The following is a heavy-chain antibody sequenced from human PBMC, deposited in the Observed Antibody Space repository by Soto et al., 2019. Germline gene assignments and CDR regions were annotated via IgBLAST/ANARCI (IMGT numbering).Heavy chain of an antibody. CDR3: ARDFDPRPQYDFWSGYYGNDAFDI. CDR1: GFTFSSYA. V-gene: IGHV3-30-3*01. D-gene: IGHD3-3*01. J-gene: IGHJ3*02. Sequence: GGSLRLSCAASGFTFSSYAMHWVRQAPGKGLEWVAVISYDGSNKYYADSVKGRFTISRDNSKNTLYLQMNSLRAEDTAVYYCARDFDPRPQYDFWSGYYGNDAFDIWGQGTMVTVSS. CDR2: ISYDGSNK.